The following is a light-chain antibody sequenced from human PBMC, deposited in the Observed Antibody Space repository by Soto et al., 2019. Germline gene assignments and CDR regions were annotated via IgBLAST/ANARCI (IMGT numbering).Light chain of an antibody. CDR3: CSLAGGATCV. V-gene: IGLV2-23*01. CDR2: EAN. CDR1: NNDVGGYNL. J-gene: IGLJ3*02. Sequence: QSALTQPASVSGSPGQSITISCTGTNNDVGGYNLVSWYQQHPGKAPKLVIYEANKRPSGVSDRFSGSRSGNTASLTISALQPEDEADYSGCSLAGGATCVCVGGTKLTVL.